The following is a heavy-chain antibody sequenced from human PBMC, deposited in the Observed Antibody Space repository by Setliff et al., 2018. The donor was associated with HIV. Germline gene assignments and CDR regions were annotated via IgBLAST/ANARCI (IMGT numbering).Heavy chain of an antibody. CDR1: AYSINSGDY. CDR3: AREESTEDYGSGSYGPTFPPPLIY. CDR2: ISHSGTV. V-gene: IGHV4-38-2*02. Sequence: SETLSLTCTVSAYSINSGDYWGWIRQSPGKGLGWIGTISHSGTVYYNPSLESRVTMSVDTSKNQFSLKLSSVTAADTAVYYCAREESTEDYGSGSYGPTFPPPLIYWGQGTLVTVSS. J-gene: IGHJ4*02. D-gene: IGHD3-10*01.